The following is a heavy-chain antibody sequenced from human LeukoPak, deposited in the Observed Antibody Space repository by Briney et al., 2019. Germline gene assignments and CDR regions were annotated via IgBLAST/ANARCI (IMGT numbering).Heavy chain of an antibody. CDR3: ARDREHYYDSSGYYPIYYYYYMGV. V-gene: IGHV3-7*01. Sequence: PSETLSLTCTVSGDSISSNNCYWAWIRQAPGKGLEWVANIKQDGSEKYYVESVKGRFTISRDNAKNSLYLQMNSLRAEDTAVYYCARDREHYYDSSGYYPIYYYYYMGVWGKGTTVTISS. CDR2: IKQDGSEK. J-gene: IGHJ6*03. D-gene: IGHD3-22*01. CDR1: GDSISSNNCY.